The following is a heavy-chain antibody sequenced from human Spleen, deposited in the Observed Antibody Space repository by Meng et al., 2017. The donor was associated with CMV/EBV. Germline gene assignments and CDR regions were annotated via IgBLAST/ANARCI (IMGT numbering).Heavy chain of an antibody. J-gene: IGHJ4*02. D-gene: IGHD3-9*01. V-gene: IGHV3-23*01. CDR3: AKGYFDWLLSYFDS. CDR1: GFTFGTYA. CDR2: TSGSGRST. Sequence: SGFTFGTYAMNWVRQAPGHGLEWVSSTSGSGRSTYYADSVKGRFTISRDNSKNTLYLQMNSLRAEDTAVYYCAKGYFDWLLSYFDSWGQGTLVTVSS.